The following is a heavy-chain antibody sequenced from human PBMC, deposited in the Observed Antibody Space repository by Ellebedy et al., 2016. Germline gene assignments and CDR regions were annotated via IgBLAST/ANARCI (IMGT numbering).Heavy chain of an antibody. D-gene: IGHD3-3*01. Sequence: ASVKVSXXASGYTFTNYAVHWVRQAPGQGLEWMGWISPFNGKTEYAEKLQDRVTLTTDTFTSTAYMELRNLRSDDTALYYCARRTYDFWSGYEADEYWGQGTLVTVSS. V-gene: IGHV1-18*01. CDR1: GYTFTNYA. CDR3: ARRTYDFWSGYEADEY. J-gene: IGHJ4*02. CDR2: ISPFNGKT.